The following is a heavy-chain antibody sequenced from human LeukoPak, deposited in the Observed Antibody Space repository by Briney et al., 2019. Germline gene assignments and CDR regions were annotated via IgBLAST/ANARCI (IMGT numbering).Heavy chain of an antibody. J-gene: IGHJ6*03. CDR3: ARVGYDVVVPAAISIYYYMDV. CDR1: GYTFTSYG. V-gene: IGHV1-8*03. Sequence: ASVKVSCKASGYTFTSYGISWVRQATGQGLEWMGWMNPNSGNTGYAQKFQGRVTITRNTSISTAYMELSSLRSEDTAVYYCARVGYDVVVPAAISIYYYMDVWGKGTTVTVSS. CDR2: MNPNSGNT. D-gene: IGHD2-2*01.